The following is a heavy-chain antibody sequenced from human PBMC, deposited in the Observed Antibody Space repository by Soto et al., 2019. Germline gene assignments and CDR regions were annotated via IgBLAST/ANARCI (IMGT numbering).Heavy chain of an antibody. Sequence: GASVKVSCKASGYTFTNYGISWVRQAPGQGLEWMGWINTYNGNTNHAQKLQGGVTMTTDTSTSTAYMELRSLRSDDTAVYYCARGVGSGTYYNQYNWFDPWGQGTLVTVSS. V-gene: IGHV1-18*01. CDR1: GYTFTNYG. CDR2: INTYNGNT. CDR3: ARGVGSGTYYNQYNWFDP. J-gene: IGHJ5*02. D-gene: IGHD3-10*01.